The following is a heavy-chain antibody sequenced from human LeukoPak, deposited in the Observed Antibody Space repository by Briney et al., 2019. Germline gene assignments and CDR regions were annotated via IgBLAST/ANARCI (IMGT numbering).Heavy chain of an antibody. CDR3: AKDRSGWYLDYFDY. J-gene: IGHJ4*02. CDR2: ISGSGGST. V-gene: IGHV3-23*01. CDR1: GFTLSSYA. Sequence: PGGSLRLSSAPSGFTLSSYAMSWVPQAPGKGLEWVSAISGSGGSTYYADSVKGRFTISRDNSKNTLYLQMNSLRAEDTAVYYCAKDRSGWYLDYFDYWGQGTLVTVSS. D-gene: IGHD6-19*01.